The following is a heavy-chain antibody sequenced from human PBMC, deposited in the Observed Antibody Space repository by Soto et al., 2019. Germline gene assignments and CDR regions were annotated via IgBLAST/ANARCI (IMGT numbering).Heavy chain of an antibody. CDR2: INPNSGGT. J-gene: IGHJ6*02. V-gene: IGHV1-2*04. CDR3: AREAGVADFWSGYRQTYYYYGMDV. Sequence: GASVKVSCKASGYTFTGYYMHWVRQAPGQGLEWMGWINPNSGGTNYAQEFQGWVTMTRDTSISTAYMELSRLRSDDTAVYYCAREAGVADFWSGYRQTYYYYGMDVWGQGTTVTVSS. CDR1: GYTFTGYY. D-gene: IGHD3-3*01.